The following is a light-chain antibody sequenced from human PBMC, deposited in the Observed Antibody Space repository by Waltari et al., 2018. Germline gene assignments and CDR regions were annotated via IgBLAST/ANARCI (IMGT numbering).Light chain of an antibody. CDR1: RSDVGGSNY. CDR3: SSYAGSVWV. J-gene: IGLJ3*02. CDR2: EVS. Sequence: QSALTQPPSASGSPGQSVTISCTGTRSDVGGSNYVPWYQQHPGKAPKLMTYEVSKRPSGVPDRFSGSKSGNTASLTVSGLQAEDEADYYCSSYAGSVWVFGGGTKLTVL. V-gene: IGLV2-8*01.